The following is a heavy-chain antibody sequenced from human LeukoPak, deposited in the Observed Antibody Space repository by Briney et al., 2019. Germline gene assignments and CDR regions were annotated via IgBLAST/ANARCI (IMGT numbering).Heavy chain of an antibody. Sequence: GGSLRLSCAASGFTFSSYGMSWVPQAPGKGLEWVSAISGSGGSTYYADSVKGRFTISRDNSKNTLYLQMNSLRAEDTAVYYCAKTQSGHYYDSSGYYLDYWGQGTLVTVSS. CDR2: ISGSGGST. CDR3: AKTQSGHYYDSSGYYLDY. D-gene: IGHD3-22*01. V-gene: IGHV3-23*01. J-gene: IGHJ4*02. CDR1: GFTFSSYG.